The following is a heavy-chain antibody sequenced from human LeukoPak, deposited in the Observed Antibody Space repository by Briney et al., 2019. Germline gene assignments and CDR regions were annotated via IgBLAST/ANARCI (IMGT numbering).Heavy chain of an antibody. CDR1: GITFSNAW. Sequence: GGSLRLSCAASGITFSNAWMTWVRQAPGKGLEWVGRIYRSSNGETTDYGAPVKGRFTMSRDDSKNTLYQQMNSLKTEDTAVYYCTTYSSGSCPFWGQGTLVTVSS. J-gene: IGHJ4*02. CDR2: IYRSSNGETT. CDR3: TTYSSGSCPF. V-gene: IGHV3-15*01. D-gene: IGHD6-19*01.